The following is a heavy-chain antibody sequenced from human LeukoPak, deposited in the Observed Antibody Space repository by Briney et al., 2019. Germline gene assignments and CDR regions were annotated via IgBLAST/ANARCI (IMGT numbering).Heavy chain of an antibody. CDR2: ISGSGSTI. J-gene: IGHJ4*02. D-gene: IGHD1-26*01. Sequence: GGSLRLSCAASGFTFSTYEMNWVRQAPGKGLEWVSYISGSGSTISYADSVKGRFTISRDNAKNSLYLQMNSLRAEDTAVYYCALVGAVDHRGRGTLVTVSS. CDR3: ALVGAVDH. CDR1: GFTFSTYE. V-gene: IGHV3-48*03.